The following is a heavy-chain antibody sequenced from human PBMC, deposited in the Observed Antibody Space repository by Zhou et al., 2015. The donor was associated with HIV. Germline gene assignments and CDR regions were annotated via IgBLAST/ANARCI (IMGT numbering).Heavy chain of an antibody. CDR1: GGTFSSYA. Sequence: QVQLVQSGAEVKKPGSSVKVSCKASGGTFSSYAISWVRQAPGQGLEWMGGIIPIFGTANYAQKFQGRVTITADESTSTAYMELSSLRSEDTAVYYCARGSGTTVTTNAHYYYYYMDVWGKGTTVTVSS. V-gene: IGHV1-69*01. CDR2: IIPIFGTA. D-gene: IGHD4-17*01. CDR3: ARGSGTTVTTNAHYYYYYMDV. J-gene: IGHJ6*03.